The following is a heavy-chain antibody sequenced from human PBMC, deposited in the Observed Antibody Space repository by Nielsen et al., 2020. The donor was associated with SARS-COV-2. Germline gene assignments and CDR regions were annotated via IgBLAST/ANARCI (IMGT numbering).Heavy chain of an antibody. V-gene: IGHV3-23*01. Sequence: GESLKISCAASGFTFSSYAMSWVRQAPGKGLEWVSAISGSGGSTYYADSVKGRFTISRDNSKNTLYLQMNSLRAEDTAVYYCAKDYGGHPPHWGQGTLVTVSS. CDR1: GFTFSSYA. CDR3: AKDYGGHPPH. D-gene: IGHD4-23*01. CDR2: ISGSGGST. J-gene: IGHJ4*02.